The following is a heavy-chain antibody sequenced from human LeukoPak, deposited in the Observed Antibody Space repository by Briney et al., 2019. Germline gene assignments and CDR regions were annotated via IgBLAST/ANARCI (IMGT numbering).Heavy chain of an antibody. J-gene: IGHJ6*03. CDR3: AKDPRGSYSRDYYYYMDV. D-gene: IGHD1-26*01. Sequence: GRSLRLSCAASGFTFSSYGMHWVRQAPGKGLEWVAVIWYDGSNKYYADSVKGRFTISRDNSKNTLYLQMNSLRAGGAAVYYCAKDPRGSYSRDYYYYMDVWGKGTTVTVSS. CDR2: IWYDGSNK. V-gene: IGHV3-33*06. CDR1: GFTFSSYG.